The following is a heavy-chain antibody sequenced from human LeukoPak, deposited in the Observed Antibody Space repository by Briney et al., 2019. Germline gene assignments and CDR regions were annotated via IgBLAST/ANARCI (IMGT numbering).Heavy chain of an antibody. V-gene: IGHV3-30*18. CDR2: ISYDGSNK. J-gene: IGHJ4*02. D-gene: IGHD3-22*01. Sequence: GGSLRLSCAASGFTVSSNYMSWVRQAPGKGLEWVAVISYDGSNKYYADSVKGRFTISRDNSKNTLYLQMNSLRAEDTAVYYCAKDHHRRYYYDSSGYSGVDYWGQGTLVTVSS. CDR1: GFTVSSNY. CDR3: AKDHHRRYYYDSSGYSGVDY.